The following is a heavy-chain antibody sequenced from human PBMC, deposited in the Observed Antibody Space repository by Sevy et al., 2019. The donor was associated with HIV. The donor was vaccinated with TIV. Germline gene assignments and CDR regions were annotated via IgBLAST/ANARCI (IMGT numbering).Heavy chain of an antibody. J-gene: IGHJ4*02. Sequence: SETLSLTCTVSGGSISSSSYYWGWIRQPPGKGLEWIGSIYYSGSTYYNPSLKSRVTISVDTSKNQFSLKLGSVTAADTAVYYCARRGGSEPLDCWGQGTLVTVSS. CDR3: ARRGGSEPLDC. V-gene: IGHV4-39*01. CDR2: IYYSGST. CDR1: GGSISSSSYY. D-gene: IGHD1-26*01.